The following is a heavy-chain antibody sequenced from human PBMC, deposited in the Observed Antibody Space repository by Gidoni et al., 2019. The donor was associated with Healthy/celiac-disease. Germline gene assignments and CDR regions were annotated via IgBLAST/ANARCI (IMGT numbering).Heavy chain of an antibody. CDR2: IYHSGST. CDR3: ARDTAMVPGAFDI. Sequence: QLQLQESGSGLVQPSQTLSLTCAVSGGSISSGGYSWSWIRQPPGKGLEWIGYIYHSGSTYYNPSLKSRGTISVDRSKNQFSLKLSSVNAADTAVYYCARDTAMVPGAFDIWGQGTMVTVSS. J-gene: IGHJ3*02. V-gene: IGHV4-30-2*01. CDR1: GGSISSGGYS. D-gene: IGHD5-18*01.